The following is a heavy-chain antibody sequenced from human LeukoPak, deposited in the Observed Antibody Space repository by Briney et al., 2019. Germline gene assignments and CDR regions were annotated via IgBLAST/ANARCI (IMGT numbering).Heavy chain of an antibody. CDR2: IYYSGST. J-gene: IGHJ4*02. CDR3: ARDQGSSWGLFDY. CDR1: GGSISSYY. D-gene: IGHD6-13*01. Sequence: SETLSLTCTVSGGSISSYYWSWIRQPPGKGLEWIGYIYYSGSTNYNPSLKSRVTISVDTSKNQFSLKLSSVTAADTAVYYCARDQGSSWGLFDYWGQGTLVTVSP. V-gene: IGHV4-59*01.